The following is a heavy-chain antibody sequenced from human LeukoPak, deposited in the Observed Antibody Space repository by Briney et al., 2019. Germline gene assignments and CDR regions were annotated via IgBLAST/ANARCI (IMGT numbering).Heavy chain of an antibody. CDR2: SSSSGTNI. CDR1: GFTLSDYY. CDR3: ARRRDFIDY. Sequence: GGSLRLSCAASGFTLSDYYMSWIPQAPGKGLEWVSYSSSSGTNIYYADSVKGRFAISRDNAKNSLYLQMNSLRAEDTAVYYCARRRDFIDYWGQGTLVTVSS. J-gene: IGHJ4*02. V-gene: IGHV3-11*01. D-gene: IGHD3/OR15-3a*01.